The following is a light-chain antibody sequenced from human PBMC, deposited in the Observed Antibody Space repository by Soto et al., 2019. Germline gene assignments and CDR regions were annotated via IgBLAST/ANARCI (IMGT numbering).Light chain of an antibody. Sequence: DIPMTQSPSSLSASVGDRVTITCRASQSIGTSLHWYQQKTGRAPKLLIYAASTLQSGVPSRFSGSGSGTDFTLTIGSLQPEDFASYSCQRAYNAPPSFGQGTNLEI. V-gene: IGKV1-39*01. J-gene: IGKJ2*01. CDR2: AAS. CDR1: QSIGTS. CDR3: QRAYNAPPS.